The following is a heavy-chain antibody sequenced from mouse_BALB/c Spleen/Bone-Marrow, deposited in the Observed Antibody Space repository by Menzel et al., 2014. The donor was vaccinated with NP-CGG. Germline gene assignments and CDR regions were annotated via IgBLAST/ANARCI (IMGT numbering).Heavy chain of an antibody. D-gene: IGHD1-1*01. J-gene: IGHJ4*01. CDR2: ISSGGSYT. CDR1: GFTFSSYT. Sequence: EVKLVESGGGLVKPGGSLKLSCAASGFTFSSYTMSWVRQTPEKRLEWFATISSGGSYTYYPDSVKGRFTISRDNAKNTLYLQMSSLKSEDTAMYYCTRDPFYYGSSYAMDYWGQGTSVTVSS. CDR3: TRDPFYYGSSYAMDY. V-gene: IGHV5-6-4*01.